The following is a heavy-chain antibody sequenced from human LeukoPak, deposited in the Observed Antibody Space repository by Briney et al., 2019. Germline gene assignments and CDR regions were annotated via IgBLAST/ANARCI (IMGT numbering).Heavy chain of an antibody. D-gene: IGHD3-10*01. CDR3: AKPMVRGVINFYYYYYMDV. V-gene: IGHV3-30*02. Sequence: GGSLRLSCAASGFTFSTYGMHWVRQAPGKGLEWVAFIRYDGSNKYYADSVKGRFTISRDNSKNTLYLQMNSLRAEDTAVYYCAKPMVRGVINFYYYYYMDVWGKGTTVTVSS. J-gene: IGHJ6*03. CDR2: IRYDGSNK. CDR1: GFTFSTYG.